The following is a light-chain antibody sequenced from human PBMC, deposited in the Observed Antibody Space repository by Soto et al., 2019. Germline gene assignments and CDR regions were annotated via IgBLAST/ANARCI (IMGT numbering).Light chain of an antibody. V-gene: IGKV1-5*03. J-gene: IGKJ5*01. CDR3: QQYAHSTPIS. CDR1: QSISSW. Sequence: DIQMTQSPSTLSASVGERVTITYRASQSISSWLAWYQQKPGKAPKLLIYKASILESGVPSRFSGSGSGTEFTLTISSLQPEDFALYYCQQYAHSTPISFGQGTRLEIK. CDR2: KAS.